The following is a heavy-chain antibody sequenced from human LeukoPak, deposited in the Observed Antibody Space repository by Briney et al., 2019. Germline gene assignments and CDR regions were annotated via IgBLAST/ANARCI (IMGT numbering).Heavy chain of an antibody. CDR2: ISSSSSIV. Sequence: GGSLRLSCAASGFTFSSYSVNWVRQAPGKELEWVSYISSSSSIVYYADSVKGRFTISRDNAKKSLYLQMNSLRAEDTAVYYCARDSDITAFDYWGQGTLVTVSS. D-gene: IGHD5-12*01. CDR1: GFTFSSYS. CDR3: ARDSDITAFDY. V-gene: IGHV3-48*01. J-gene: IGHJ4*02.